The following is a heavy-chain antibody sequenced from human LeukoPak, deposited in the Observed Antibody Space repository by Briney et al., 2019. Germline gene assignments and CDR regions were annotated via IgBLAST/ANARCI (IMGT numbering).Heavy chain of an antibody. CDR2: IHIYRGNT. CDR3: ARDVGITVADSFDP. CDR1: GYSSTNYG. J-gene: IGHJ5*02. Sequence: ASVKVSCKASGYSSTNYGISWVRQAPGQGLEWMGWIHIYRGNTDYAQKFQGRVTMTTDTSTSTVYMEVRGLRSDDTAMYYCARDVGITVADSFDPWGQGTLVTVSS. V-gene: IGHV1-18*01. D-gene: IGHD6-13*01.